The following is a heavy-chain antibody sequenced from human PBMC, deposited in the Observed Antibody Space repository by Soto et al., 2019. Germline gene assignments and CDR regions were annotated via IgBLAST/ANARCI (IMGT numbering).Heavy chain of an antibody. CDR2: ISYDGSNK. Sequence: QVQLVESGGGVVQPGRSLRLSCAASGFTFSSYAMHWVRQAPGRGLEWVAVISYDGSNKYYADSVKGRFTISRDNSKNTLYLQMNSLRAEDTAVYYCARDPGASGSYSNCWYFDLWGRGTLVTVSS. D-gene: IGHD1-26*01. CDR3: ARDPGASGSYSNCWYFDL. J-gene: IGHJ2*01. CDR1: GFTFSSYA. V-gene: IGHV3-30-3*01.